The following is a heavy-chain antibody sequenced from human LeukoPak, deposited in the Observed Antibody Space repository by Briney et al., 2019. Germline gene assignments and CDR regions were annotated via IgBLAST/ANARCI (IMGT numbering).Heavy chain of an antibody. J-gene: IGHJ6*02. V-gene: IGHV4-61*01. CDR3: AGSGGSSGAF. Sequence: KTSETLSLTCTVSGGSVSSGSYYWSWTRQPPGKGVEWIGYIYYSGSTNYNPSLKSRVTISVDTSKNQFSLKLSSVTAADTAVYYCAGSGGSSGAFWGQGTTVTVSS. CDR1: GGSVSSGSYY. D-gene: IGHD1-14*01. CDR2: IYYSGST.